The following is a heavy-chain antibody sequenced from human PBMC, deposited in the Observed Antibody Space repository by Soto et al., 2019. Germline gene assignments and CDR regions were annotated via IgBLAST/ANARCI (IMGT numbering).Heavy chain of an antibody. CDR1: GFTFSSYA. V-gene: IGHV3-30-3*01. CDR3: ARVGHMYYDILTGYSYYYGMDV. J-gene: IGHJ6*02. D-gene: IGHD3-9*01. CDR2: ISYDGSNK. Sequence: GGSLRLSCAASGFTFSSYAMHWVRQAPGKGLEWVAVISYDGSNKYYADSVKGRFTISRDNSKNTLYLQMNSLRAEDTAVYYCARVGHMYYDILTGYSYYYGMDVWGQGTTVTVSS.